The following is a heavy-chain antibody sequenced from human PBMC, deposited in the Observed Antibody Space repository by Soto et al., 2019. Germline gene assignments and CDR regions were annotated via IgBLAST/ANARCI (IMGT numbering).Heavy chain of an antibody. V-gene: IGHV1-2*02. D-gene: IGHD3-22*01. CDR1: GYTFTGYF. Sequence: ASVKVSFKASGYTFTGYFMHWVRQAPGQGLEWMGWINPNSGDTNYAQKFQGRVTMTRDMSISTAYMELRRLTSDDTAVYYCARVRTYYDSSGSLDYWGQGTLVT. CDR2: INPNSGDT. CDR3: ARVRTYYDSSGSLDY. J-gene: IGHJ4*02.